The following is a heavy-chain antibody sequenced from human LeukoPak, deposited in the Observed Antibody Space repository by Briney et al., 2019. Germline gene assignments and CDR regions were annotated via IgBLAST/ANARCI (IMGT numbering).Heavy chain of an antibody. J-gene: IGHJ4*02. D-gene: IGHD4-23*01. CDR2: IKQDGSEK. Sequence: PGGSLRLSCAASGFTFSSYWMSWVRQAPGKGLEWVANIKQDGSEKYYVDSVKGRFTISRDNSKNTLYLQMNSLRAEDTAVYYCAKGRTVVSHLGYWGQGTLVTVSS. CDR1: GFTFSSYW. CDR3: AKGRTVVSHLGY. V-gene: IGHV3-7*01.